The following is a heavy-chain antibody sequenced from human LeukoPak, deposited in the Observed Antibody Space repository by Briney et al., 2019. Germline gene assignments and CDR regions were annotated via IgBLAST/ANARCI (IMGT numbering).Heavy chain of an antibody. D-gene: IGHD2-21*01. Sequence: GGSLRLSCAASGFTFSSYGRHWVRQAPGKGLEWVAFIRYDGSNKYYADSVKGRFTISRDNSKNTLYLQMNSLRAEDTAVYYCARDLRYCGGDCYLDAFDIWGQGTMVTVSS. CDR1: GFTFSSYG. CDR3: ARDLRYCGGDCYLDAFDI. J-gene: IGHJ3*02. CDR2: IRYDGSNK. V-gene: IGHV3-30*02.